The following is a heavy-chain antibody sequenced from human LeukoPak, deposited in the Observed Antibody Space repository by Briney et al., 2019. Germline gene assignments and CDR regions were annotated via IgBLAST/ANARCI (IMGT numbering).Heavy chain of an antibody. Sequence: PSETLSPTCAVYAGSFSAYYWSWIRQPPGKGLEWIGEINHSGSTNYNPSLKSRVTISVDTSKNQFSLKLSSVTAADTAVYYCARVVYDSSGYPYWYFDLWGRGTLVTVSS. J-gene: IGHJ2*01. D-gene: IGHD3-22*01. V-gene: IGHV4-34*01. CDR3: ARVVYDSSGYPYWYFDL. CDR1: AGSFSAYY. CDR2: INHSGST.